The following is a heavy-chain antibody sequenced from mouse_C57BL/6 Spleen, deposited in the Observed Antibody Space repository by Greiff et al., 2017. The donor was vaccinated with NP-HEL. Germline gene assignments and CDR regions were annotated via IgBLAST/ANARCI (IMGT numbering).Heavy chain of an antibody. CDR1: GYTFTSYW. Sequence: VQLQQPGAELVRPGSSVKLSCKASGYTFTSYWMDWVKQRPGQGLEWIGNIYPSDSETHYNQKFKDKATLTVDKSSSTAYMQLSSLTSEDSAFYSCARREYSNWFAYWGQGTLVTVSA. CDR2: IYPSDSET. V-gene: IGHV1-61*01. CDR3: ARREYSNWFAY. J-gene: IGHJ3*01. D-gene: IGHD2-5*01.